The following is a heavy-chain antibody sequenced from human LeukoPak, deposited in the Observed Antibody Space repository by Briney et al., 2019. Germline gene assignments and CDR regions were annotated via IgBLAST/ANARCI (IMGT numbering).Heavy chain of an antibody. CDR3: ARDAYYDFWSGPPGLYYYYGMDV. CDR1: GFTFSSYS. Sequence: GRSLRLSCAASGFTFSSYSMNWVRQAPGKGLEWVSSISSSSSYIYYADSVKGRFTISRDNAKNSLYLQMNSLRAEDTAVYYCARDAYYDFWSGPPGLYYYYGMDVWGQGTTVTVSS. D-gene: IGHD3-3*01. J-gene: IGHJ6*02. CDR2: ISSSSSYI. V-gene: IGHV3-21*01.